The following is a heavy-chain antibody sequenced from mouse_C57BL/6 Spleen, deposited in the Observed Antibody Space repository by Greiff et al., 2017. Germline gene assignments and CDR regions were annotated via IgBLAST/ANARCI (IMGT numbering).Heavy chain of an antibody. CDR2: INPNNGGT. Sequence: VQLKESGPELVKPGASVKIPCKASGYTFTDYNMDWVKQSHGKSLEWIGDINPNNGGTIYNQKFKGKATVTVDKSSSTAYMELRSLTSEDTAVYYCARRDYDYDVAWFAYWGQGTLVTASA. CDR1: GYTFTDYN. V-gene: IGHV1-18*01. CDR3: ARRDYDYDVAWFAY. D-gene: IGHD2-4*01. J-gene: IGHJ3*01.